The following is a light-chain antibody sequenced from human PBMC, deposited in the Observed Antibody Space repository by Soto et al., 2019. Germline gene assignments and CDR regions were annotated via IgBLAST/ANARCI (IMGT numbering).Light chain of an antibody. CDR1: QGISSY. J-gene: IGKJ1*01. V-gene: IGKV1-8*01. Sequence: AILMTQSPSSFSASTGDRVTITCRASQGISSYLAWYQQKPGKAPKLLIYAASTLQSGVPSRFSGSGSGTDFTLTISCLQSEDFATYYCQQYYSYPRTFGQGTKVDTK. CDR3: QQYYSYPRT. CDR2: AAS.